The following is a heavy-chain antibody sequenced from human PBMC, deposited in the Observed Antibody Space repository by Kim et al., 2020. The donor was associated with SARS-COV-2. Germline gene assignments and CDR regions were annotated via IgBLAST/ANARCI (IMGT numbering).Heavy chain of an antibody. D-gene: IGHD3-22*01. J-gene: IGHJ4*02. CDR1: GFTFSSYA. Sequence: GGSLRLSCAASGFTFSSYAMHWVRQAPGKGLEWVAVIWYDGSNKYYADSVKGRFTISRDNYKNTLYPQMNSLRAEDTAVYYCAKDGSSGYWDYWGQGTLVSVPS. CDR3: AKDGSSGYWDY. CDR2: IWYDGSNK. V-gene: IGHV3-33*06.